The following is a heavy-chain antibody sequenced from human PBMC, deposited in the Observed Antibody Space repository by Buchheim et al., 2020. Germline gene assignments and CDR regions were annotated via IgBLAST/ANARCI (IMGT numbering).Heavy chain of an antibody. V-gene: IGHV3-30*18. Sequence: QVQLVESGGGVVQPGRSLRLSCAASGFTFSSYGMHWVRQAPGKGLEWVAVISYDGSNKYYADSVKGRFTISRDNSKNTLYLQMNSLRAGDTAVYYCANLGYYYDSSGYYYQPYYYYGMDVWGQGTT. CDR1: GFTFSSYG. CDR3: ANLGYYYDSSGYYYQPYYYYGMDV. J-gene: IGHJ6*02. D-gene: IGHD3-22*01. CDR2: ISYDGSNK.